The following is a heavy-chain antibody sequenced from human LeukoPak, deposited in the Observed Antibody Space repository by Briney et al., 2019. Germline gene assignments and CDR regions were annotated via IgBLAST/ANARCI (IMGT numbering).Heavy chain of an antibody. Sequence: GGSLRLSCAASGFTFSSYEMNWVRQAPGKGLEWVSYISSSGSTIYYADSVKDRFTISRDNAKNSLYLQMNSLRGEDTAVYYCARIYSNGWPDYWGQGTLVTVSS. CDR3: ARIYSNGWPDY. D-gene: IGHD6-19*01. CDR1: GFTFSSYE. CDR2: ISSSGSTI. V-gene: IGHV3-48*03. J-gene: IGHJ4*02.